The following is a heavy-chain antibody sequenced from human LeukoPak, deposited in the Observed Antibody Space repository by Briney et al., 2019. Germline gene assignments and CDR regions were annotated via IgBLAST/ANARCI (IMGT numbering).Heavy chain of an antibody. CDR1: GXSISSRSHH. Sequence: SETLSLTCTVSGXSISSRSHHWGWIRQPPGKGLEWIGTVHKSGSTYHNPSLKSRVTMSVDTYKNQLSLKLSSVTAADTAVYYFAREPGFDSSGYLNWFDPWGQGTLVTVSS. D-gene: IGHD3-22*01. CDR2: VHKSGST. V-gene: IGHV4-39*07. CDR3: AREPGFDSSGYLNWFDP. J-gene: IGHJ5*02.